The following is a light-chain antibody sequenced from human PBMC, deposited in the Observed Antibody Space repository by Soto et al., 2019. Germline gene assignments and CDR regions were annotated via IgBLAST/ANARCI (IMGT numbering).Light chain of an antibody. J-gene: IGLJ1*01. V-gene: IGLV2-23*02. Sequence: QSALTQPASVSGSPGQSITISCTGTSSDVGSYDLVSWYQHHPGKAPKVMIYGVNKGPSGVSNRFSGSKSGNTASLTISGLQAEDEADYYCCSYAGSSTFVFGTGTKAPS. CDR3: CSYAGSSTFV. CDR2: GVN. CDR1: SSDVGSYDL.